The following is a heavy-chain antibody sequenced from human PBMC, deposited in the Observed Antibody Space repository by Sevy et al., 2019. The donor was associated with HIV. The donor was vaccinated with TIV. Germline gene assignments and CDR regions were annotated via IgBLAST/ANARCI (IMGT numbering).Heavy chain of an antibody. CDR1: GGSISSTSYY. Sequence: SETLSLTCTVSGGSISSTSYYWGWIRQPPGKGLEWIGNIYYSGSTYYNPSLKSRVTISVDTSKNQFSLKLSSVTAADTAVYYCARLPYYDSSGYFRGYCFDYWGQGTLVTVSS. V-gene: IGHV4-39*01. CDR3: ARLPYYDSSGYFRGYCFDY. D-gene: IGHD3-22*01. J-gene: IGHJ4*02. CDR2: IYYSGST.